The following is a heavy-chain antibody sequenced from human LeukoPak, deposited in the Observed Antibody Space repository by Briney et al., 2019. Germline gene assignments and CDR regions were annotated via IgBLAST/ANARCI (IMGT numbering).Heavy chain of an antibody. CDR3: ARGPTISETGYFDF. V-gene: IGHV4-34*01. CDR2: IDHRGDT. D-gene: IGHD1-1*01. Sequence: SETLSLTCAVYGGSFSRYYWCWIRQSPGKGLEWIAEIDHRGDTNYNPSVKSRVTISVDTSKNQFSLKVRSLSAADTAVYYCARGPTISETGYFDFWGQGTLVTVSS. CDR1: GGSFSRYY. J-gene: IGHJ4*03.